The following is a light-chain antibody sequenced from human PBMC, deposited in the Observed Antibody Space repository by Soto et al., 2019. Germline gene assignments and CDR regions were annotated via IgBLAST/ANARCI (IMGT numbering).Light chain of an antibody. J-gene: IGLJ3*02. CDR2: EVT. CDR1: SSDVGGYNY. V-gene: IGLV2-14*01. Sequence: QSVLTQPASESGSPGQSITISCTGTSSDVGGYNYVSWYQQHPGQVPKLTIYEVTNRPSGVSSRFSGSKSGNTASLTISGLQAEDEADYYCSSYTNSDTWVFGGGTKLTVL. CDR3: SSYTNSDTWV.